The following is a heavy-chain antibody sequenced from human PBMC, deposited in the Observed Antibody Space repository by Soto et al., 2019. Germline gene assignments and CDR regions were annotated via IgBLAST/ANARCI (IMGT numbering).Heavy chain of an antibody. D-gene: IGHD5-12*01. V-gene: IGHV1-46*01. Sequence: GASVKVSCKASGYTFTSYYMHWVRQAPGQGFEWMGIINPSGGSTSYAQKFQGRVTMTRDTSTSTVYMELSSLRSEDTAVYYCAREARRDGYNSLNRFDYWGQGTLVTVSS. J-gene: IGHJ4*02. CDR2: INPSGGST. CDR1: GYTFTSYY. CDR3: AREARRDGYNSLNRFDY.